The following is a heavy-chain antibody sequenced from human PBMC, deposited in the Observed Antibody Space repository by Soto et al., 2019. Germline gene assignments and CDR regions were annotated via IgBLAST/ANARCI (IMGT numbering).Heavy chain of an antibody. D-gene: IGHD6-19*01. CDR1: GFTFSNAW. Sequence: GGSLRLSCAASGFTFSNAWMSWVRQAPGKGLEWVGRIKSKTDGGTTDYAAPVKGRFTISRDDSKNTLYLQMNSLKTEDTAVYYCTTDLEDSSGWYGIDYWGQGTLVTVSS. CDR2: IKSKTDGGTT. CDR3: TTDLEDSSGWYGIDY. V-gene: IGHV3-15*01. J-gene: IGHJ4*02.